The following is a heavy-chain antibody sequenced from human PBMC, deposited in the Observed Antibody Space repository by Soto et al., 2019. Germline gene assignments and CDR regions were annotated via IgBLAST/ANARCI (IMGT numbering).Heavy chain of an antibody. J-gene: IGHJ5*02. CDR3: ARLIGRDWFDP. D-gene: IGHD3-22*01. V-gene: IGHV4-59*08. CDR1: GGSISGYY. Sequence: PSETLSLTCTVSGGSISGYYWSWIRQPPGNGLYCIGYIYYSVNTNXXPSLKSRXXITVDTSKNHXSLKVXPVTAAYTAVYYCARLIGRDWFDPWGQGTLVTVSS. CDR2: IYYSVNT.